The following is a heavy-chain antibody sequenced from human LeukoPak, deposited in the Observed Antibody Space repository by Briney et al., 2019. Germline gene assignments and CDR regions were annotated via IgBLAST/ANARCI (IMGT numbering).Heavy chain of an antibody. CDR3: ARDRGIAVAGTGGD. J-gene: IGHJ4*02. CDR2: INPNSGGT. V-gene: IGHV1-2*02. Sequence: GASVKVSCKASGYTFTGYYMHWVRQAPGQGLEWMGWINPNSGGTNYAQKFQGRVTMTRDTSISTAYMELSRLRSDDTAVYYCARDRGIAVAGTGGDWGQGTLVTVSS. D-gene: IGHD6-19*01. CDR1: GYTFTGYY.